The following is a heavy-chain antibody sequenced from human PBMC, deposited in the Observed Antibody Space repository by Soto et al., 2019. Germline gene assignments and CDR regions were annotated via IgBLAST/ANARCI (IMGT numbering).Heavy chain of an antibody. D-gene: IGHD3-9*01. CDR1: GFTFSSYA. V-gene: IGHV3-23*01. CDR3: ARDPRYYDILTGHYSPYGMDV. J-gene: IGHJ6*02. CDR2: IYSSGGST. Sequence: PGGSLRLSCTASGFTFSSYAMSWVRQAPGKGLEWVSAIYSSGGSTYYADSVKGRFTISRDNSMNTLYLQMNSLRAEDTAVYYCARDPRYYDILTGHYSPYGMDVWGQGTTVTVSS.